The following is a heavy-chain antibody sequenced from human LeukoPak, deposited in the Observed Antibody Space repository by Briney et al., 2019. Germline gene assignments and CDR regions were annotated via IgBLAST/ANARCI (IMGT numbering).Heavy chain of an antibody. CDR1: GGSFSGYY. J-gene: IGHJ4*02. CDR3: ASSGYYYGKGDY. Sequence: SETPSLTCAVYGGSFSGYYWSWIRQPPGKGLEWIGEINHSGSTNYDPSLKSRATISVDTSKNQFSLKLSSVTAADTAVYYCASSGYYYGKGDYWGQGTLVTVSS. V-gene: IGHV4-34*01. CDR2: INHSGST. D-gene: IGHD3-22*01.